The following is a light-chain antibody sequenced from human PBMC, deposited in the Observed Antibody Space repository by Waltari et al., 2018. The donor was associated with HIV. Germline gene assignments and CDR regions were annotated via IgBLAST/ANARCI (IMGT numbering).Light chain of an antibody. CDR3: AAWDDSLNGYYV. J-gene: IGLJ1*01. CDR2: SNN. CDR1: SSNLGSNA. Sequence: QSVLTQPPSASGTPGQRVSISCSGSSSNLGSNAANWSQQLPGTAPKLLIYSNNQRPSGVPARFSGYKSGTSASLAISGLQSEDEADYYCAAWDDSLNGYYVFGTGTKVTVL. V-gene: IGLV1-44*01.